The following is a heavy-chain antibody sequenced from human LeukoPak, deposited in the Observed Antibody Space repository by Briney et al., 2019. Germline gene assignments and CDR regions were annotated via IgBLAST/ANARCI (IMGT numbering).Heavy chain of an antibody. D-gene: IGHD2-2*02. CDR3: AKDRGQRCSSTSCYNDY. Sequence: GGFLRLSCTASGFTFSTFWMSWVRQAPGKGLEWVAHINQDGSEKYYVDSVKGRFTVSRDNAKNSLYLQMNSLRAEDTAVYYCAKDRGQRCSSTSCYNDYWGQGTLVTVSS. CDR1: GFTFSTFW. J-gene: IGHJ4*02. CDR2: INQDGSEK. V-gene: IGHV3-7*01.